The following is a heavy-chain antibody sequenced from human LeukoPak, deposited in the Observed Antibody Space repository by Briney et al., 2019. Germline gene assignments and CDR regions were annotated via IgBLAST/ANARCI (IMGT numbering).Heavy chain of an antibody. CDR1: GGSISSGGYS. V-gene: IGHV4-30-2*01. D-gene: IGHD2-2*02. CDR2: IYHSGST. CDR3: ARDRGAEYCSSTSCYRDNWFDP. Sequence: SETLSLTRAVSGGSISSGGYSWSWIRQPPGKGLEWIGYIYHSGSTYYNPSLKSRVTISVDRSKNQFSLKLSSVTAADTAVYYCARDRGAEYCSSTSCYRDNWFDPWGQGTLVTVSS. J-gene: IGHJ5*02.